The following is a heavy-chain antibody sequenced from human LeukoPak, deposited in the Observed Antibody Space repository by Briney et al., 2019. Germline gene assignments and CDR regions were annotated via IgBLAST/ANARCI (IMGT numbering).Heavy chain of an antibody. D-gene: IGHD2-15*01. CDR1: GYTFTGYY. J-gene: IGHJ4*02. Sequence: ASVKVSCTASGYTFTGYYLHWVRQAPGQGLEWMGWINPYTGGTNYEQNFQGRVTMTRDTSINTAYMQLSRLSSDDTAVYYCARPYCSGCSCHGYFDYWGQGTLVTGSS. V-gene: IGHV1-2*02. CDR3: ARPYCSGCSCHGYFDY. CDR2: INPYTGGT.